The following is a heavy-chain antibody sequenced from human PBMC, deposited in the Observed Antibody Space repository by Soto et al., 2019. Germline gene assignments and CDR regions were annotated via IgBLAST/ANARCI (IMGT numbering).Heavy chain of an antibody. Sequence: GGSLRLSCAASGFTFSSYAMHWVRQAPGEGLEWVAVISYDGSNKYYADPVKGRFTISRDNSKNTLYLQMNSLRAEDTAVYYCAGNVDTAWMHYYYYGMDVWGQGTTVTVSS. D-gene: IGHD5-18*01. V-gene: IGHV3-30-3*01. CDR2: ISYDGSNK. CDR1: GFTFSSYA. J-gene: IGHJ6*02. CDR3: AGNVDTAWMHYYYYGMDV.